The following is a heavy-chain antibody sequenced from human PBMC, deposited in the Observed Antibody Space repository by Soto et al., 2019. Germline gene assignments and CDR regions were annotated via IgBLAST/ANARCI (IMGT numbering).Heavy chain of an antibody. Sequence: SETLSLTCTVSGGSISNSSYLWGWIRQPPGKGLQWFGYIYYSGSTYYNPSLKSRVTISVDTSKNQFSLKLSSVTAADTAVYYCARARITIFGVVIIPVPTYFDYWGQGTLVTVSS. CDR3: ARARITIFGVVIIPVPTYFDY. D-gene: IGHD3-3*01. J-gene: IGHJ4*02. CDR1: GGSISNSSYL. CDR2: IYYSGST. V-gene: IGHV4-39*07.